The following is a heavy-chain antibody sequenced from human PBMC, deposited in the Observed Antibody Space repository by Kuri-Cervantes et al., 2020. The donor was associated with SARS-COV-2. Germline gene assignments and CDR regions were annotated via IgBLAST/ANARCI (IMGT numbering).Heavy chain of an antibody. D-gene: IGHD7-27*01. CDR2: PDPDDGRP. J-gene: IGHJ2*01. CDR3: ATVGLGRWYFDL. CDR1: GYSLSELS. Sequence: ASVKVSCKVSGYSLSELSMHWVRQAPGAGLEWMGGPDPDDGRPIYAQKFQGRVTMTEDTSTDTAYMELSSLRSEDTAVYYCATVGLGRWYFDLWGRGTLVTVSS. V-gene: IGHV1-24*01.